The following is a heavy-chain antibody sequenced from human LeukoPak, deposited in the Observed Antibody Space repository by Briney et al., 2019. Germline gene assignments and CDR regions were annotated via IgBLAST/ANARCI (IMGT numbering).Heavy chain of an antibody. V-gene: IGHV3-48*01. CDR2: ISTSPSTI. CDR3: ARAEGIDY. CDR1: GFTLSTYG. J-gene: IGHJ4*02. Sequence: QPGGSLRLSCAASGFTLSTYGMNWVRQAPGKGLEWVSYISTSPSTIYYADSVKGRLTISRDNAKKSMYLQMNSLRAEDTAVYYCARAEGIDYWGQGTLVTVSS.